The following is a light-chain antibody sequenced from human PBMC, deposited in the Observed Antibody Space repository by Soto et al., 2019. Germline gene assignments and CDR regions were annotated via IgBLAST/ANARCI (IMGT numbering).Light chain of an antibody. J-gene: IGKJ1*01. CDR3: QQYDTSPRT. CDR1: QSVSSNY. V-gene: IGKV3-20*01. CDR2: GAS. Sequence: EVMLTQSPGTLSLSPGEGATLSCRASQSVSSNYLAWYRQKSGQAPRLLIYGASNRATGIPDRFSGSGSGTDFTLTIRRLEPEDFAVYYCQQYDTSPRTFGQGTKVEFK.